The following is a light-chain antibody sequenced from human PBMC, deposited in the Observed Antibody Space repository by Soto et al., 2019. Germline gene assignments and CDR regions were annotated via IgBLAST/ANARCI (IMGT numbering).Light chain of an antibody. CDR2: AAS. CDR3: QQYYSHPRT. J-gene: IGKJ1*01. CDR1: QSITSY. Sequence: DIQMTQSPSSLSASIGDRVTITCRASQSITSYLNWYQQKPGRAPKLLIYAASTLQSGVPSRFSGSGSGTDFTLTISCLQSEDFATYYCQQYYSHPRTFGQGTKVDI. V-gene: IGKV1-39*01.